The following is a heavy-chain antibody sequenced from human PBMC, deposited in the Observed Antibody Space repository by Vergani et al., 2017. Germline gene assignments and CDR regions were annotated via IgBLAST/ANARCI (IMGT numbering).Heavy chain of an antibody. Sequence: EVPLVESGGGLVQPGGSLRLSCAASGFTFSSYEMNWVRQAPGKGLEWVSYISSSGSTIYYADSVKGRFTISRDNAKNSLYLQMNSLRAEDTAVYYCAREGVGYCSSTSCPGSMDVWGKGTTVTVSS. CDR2: ISSSGSTI. CDR1: GFTFSSYE. J-gene: IGHJ6*03. D-gene: IGHD2-2*01. V-gene: IGHV3-48*03. CDR3: AREGVGYCSSTSCPGSMDV.